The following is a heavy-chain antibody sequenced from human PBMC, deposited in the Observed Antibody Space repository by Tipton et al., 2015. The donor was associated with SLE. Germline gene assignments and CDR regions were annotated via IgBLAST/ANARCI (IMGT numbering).Heavy chain of an antibody. V-gene: IGHV1-18*01. J-gene: IGHJ3*02. Sequence: QSGAEVKKPGASVKVSCKASGYTFTSYGISWVRQAPGQGLEWMGWISAYNGNTNYAQKLQGRVTMTTDTSTSTAYMELRSLRSDDTAVYDCARDPVIPLKISIAVADAFDIWGQGTMGTVSS. CDR1: GYTFTSYG. CDR3: ARDPVIPLKISIAVADAFDI. CDR2: ISAYNGNT. D-gene: IGHD6-19*01.